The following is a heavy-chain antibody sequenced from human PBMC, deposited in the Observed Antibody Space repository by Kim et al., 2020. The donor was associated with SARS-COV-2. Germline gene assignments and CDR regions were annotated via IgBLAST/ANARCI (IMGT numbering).Heavy chain of an antibody. J-gene: IGHJ6*02. CDR1: GYTFTSYG. D-gene: IGHD2-2*02. CDR3: ARDYCSSTSCYRSYYYGMDV. V-gene: IGHV1-18*01. Sequence: ASVKVSCKASGYTFTSYGISWVRQAPGQGLEWMGWISAYNGNTNYAQKLQGRVTMTTDTSTSTAYMELRSLRSDDTAVYYCARDYCSSTSCYRSYYYGMDVWGQGTTVTVSS. CDR2: ISAYNGNT.